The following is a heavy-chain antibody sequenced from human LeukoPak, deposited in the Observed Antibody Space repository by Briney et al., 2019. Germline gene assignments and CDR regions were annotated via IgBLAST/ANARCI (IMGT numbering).Heavy chain of an antibody. CDR2: ISNNGGST. CDR3: ARELAVDY. D-gene: IGHD3-3*02. Sequence: QPGGSLRLSCAASGFTFSSYAMHWVRQAPGKGLEYVSAISNNGGSTFYGNSVKGRFTISRDNPKNTLYLHVGSLRAEDMAVYYCARELAVDYWGQGTLVTVSS. V-gene: IGHV3-64*01. CDR1: GFTFSSYA. J-gene: IGHJ4*02.